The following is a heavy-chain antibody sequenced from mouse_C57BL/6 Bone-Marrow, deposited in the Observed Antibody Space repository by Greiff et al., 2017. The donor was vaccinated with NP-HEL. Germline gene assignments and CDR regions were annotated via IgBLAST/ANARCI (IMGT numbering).Heavy chain of an antibody. CDR1: GYAFTNYL. V-gene: IGHV1-54*01. D-gene: IGHD2-3*01. Sequence: VQLQQSGAELVRPGTSVKVSCKASGYAFTNYLIEWVKQRPGQGLEWIGVINPGSGGPNYNEKFKGKATLTADKSSSTAYMQLSSLTSEDSAVYCCARSRYDGYYSFAYWGQGTLVTVSA. J-gene: IGHJ3*01. CDR3: ARSRYDGYYSFAY. CDR2: INPGSGGP.